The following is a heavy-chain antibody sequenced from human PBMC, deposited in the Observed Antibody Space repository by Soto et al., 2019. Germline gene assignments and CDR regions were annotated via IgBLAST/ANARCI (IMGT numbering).Heavy chain of an antibody. D-gene: IGHD1-26*01. CDR2: IYHSGST. CDR3: DRVLDR. Sequence: QLQLQESGSGLVKPSQTLSLTCAVSGGSISSGGYSWSWLRQPPGKGLEWIGYIYHSGSTYYNPSDKSQVTISLDMSTEQFSLKVSSVCAADTGVYYSDRVLDRWGQGTLVTVSS. CDR1: GGSISSGGYS. V-gene: IGHV4-30-2*01. J-gene: IGHJ5*02.